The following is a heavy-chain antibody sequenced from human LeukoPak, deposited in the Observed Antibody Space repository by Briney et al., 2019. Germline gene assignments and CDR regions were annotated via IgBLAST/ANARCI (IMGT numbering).Heavy chain of an antibody. D-gene: IGHD1-7*01. V-gene: IGHV3-7*01. J-gene: IGHJ4*02. Sequence: PGGSLRLSCAASGFTFSTYWMSWVREAPGQGMEWVANIKQDGSHKYYVDSVKGRYTISKDNAKNSLYLQMNRLTAEDTAVYYCARGGTRLSDYGGQGTLVTVPS. CDR1: GFTFSTYW. CDR3: ARGGTRLSDY. CDR2: IKQDGSHK.